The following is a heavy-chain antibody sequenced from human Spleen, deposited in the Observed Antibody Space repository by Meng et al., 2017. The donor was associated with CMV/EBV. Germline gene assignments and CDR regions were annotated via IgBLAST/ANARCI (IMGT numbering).Heavy chain of an antibody. CDR1: GAPINSNTYF. CDR2: ISYGGST. D-gene: IGHD3-3*01. CDR3: ARIFPSDYYKYDMDV. Sequence: SETLSLTCTVSGAPINSNTYFWDWIRQPPGEGLEWIGSISYGGSTYYNSSLRGRVTIALDTSKRHLTLKLSSVTAADTAVYYCARIFPSDYYKYDMDVWGQGTTVTVSS. J-gene: IGHJ6*02. V-gene: IGHV4-39*06.